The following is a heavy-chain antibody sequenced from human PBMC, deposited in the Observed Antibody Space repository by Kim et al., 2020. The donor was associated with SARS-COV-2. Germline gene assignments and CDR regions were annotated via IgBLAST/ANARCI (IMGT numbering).Heavy chain of an antibody. V-gene: IGHV4-38-2*02. CDR1: GYSISSGYY. D-gene: IGHD1-1*01. CDR2: IYHSGST. Sequence: SETLSLTCTVSGYSISSGYYWGWIRQPPGKGLEWIGSIYHSGSTYYNPSLKSRVTKSVDTSKNQFSLKLSSVTAADTAVYYCARDSSVRDYYYYYGMDVWGPGTTVTVSS. J-gene: IGHJ6*02. CDR3: ARDSSVRDYYYYYGMDV.